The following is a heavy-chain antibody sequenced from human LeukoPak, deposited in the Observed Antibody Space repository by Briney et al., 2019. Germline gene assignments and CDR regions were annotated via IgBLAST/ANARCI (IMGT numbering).Heavy chain of an antibody. CDR3: ARLQWLSTPFFDY. CDR2: IYYSGTT. V-gene: IGHV4-59*08. J-gene: IGHJ4*02. Sequence: SETLSLTCSVSGGSLSSHYWNWIRQPPGKGLEWIAYIYYSGTTNCNPSLKSRVNISLDTPKNQFSLKLISVTAADTAVYFCARLQWLSTPFFDYWGQGTLVTVSS. CDR1: GGSLSSHY. D-gene: IGHD6-19*01.